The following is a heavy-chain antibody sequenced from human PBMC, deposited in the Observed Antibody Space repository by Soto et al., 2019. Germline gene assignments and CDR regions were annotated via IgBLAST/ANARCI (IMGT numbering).Heavy chain of an antibody. J-gene: IGHJ6*02. CDR1: GYTFTTYF. CDR3: ARGFYARHVFIMDV. V-gene: IGHV1-46*01. D-gene: IGHD2-2*01. Sequence: ASVKVSCKAFGYTFTTYFIHWVRQAPGQGFEWLGRINPTGGDTVYAQKFQGRVSVTRDTSTSTVNIELGSLTSKDTAVYYCARGFYARHVFIMDVWGQGPAVTVSS. CDR2: INPTGGDT.